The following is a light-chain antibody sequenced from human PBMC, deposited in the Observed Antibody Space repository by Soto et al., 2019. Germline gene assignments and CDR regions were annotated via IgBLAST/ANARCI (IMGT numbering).Light chain of an antibody. CDR2: AAA. CDR3: QQTYSTIHS. CDR1: QNIERY. J-gene: IGKJ2*01. Sequence: GDTITISCRASQNIERYLNWYQHKQGKAPQLLMFAAANLESGVPSRFSGSGSGTDFTLTISSLQPEDFATYYCQQTYSTIHSVGQGTKVDIK. V-gene: IGKV1-39*01.